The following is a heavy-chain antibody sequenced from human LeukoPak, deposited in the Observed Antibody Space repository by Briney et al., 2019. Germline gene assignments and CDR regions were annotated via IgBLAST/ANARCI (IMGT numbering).Heavy chain of an antibody. CDR1: GFTFSSYW. CDR3: AKIPGPDDP. J-gene: IGHJ5*02. CDR2: MKQDGREK. Sequence: PGGSLRLSCVGSGFTFSSYWMSWVRQVPGKGLEWVANMKQDGREKNYVDSVKGRFTISRDNAKNSVYLQMNSLRVEDTAVYYCAKIPGPDDPWGQGTLVTVSS. V-gene: IGHV3-7*03.